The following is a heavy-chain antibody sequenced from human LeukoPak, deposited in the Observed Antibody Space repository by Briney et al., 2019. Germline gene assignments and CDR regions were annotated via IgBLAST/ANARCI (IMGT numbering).Heavy chain of an antibody. D-gene: IGHD3-3*01. CDR2: IGGSGVST. V-gene: IGHV3-23*01. CDR1: GFTFSTYG. Sequence: GGTLRLSCAASGFTFSTYGMTWVRQAPGKGLEWVSAIGGSGVSTYYADSVKGRFTISRDNSKNTLYLQMNSLRAEDTAVYYCARDNAYDYFDYWGQGTLVTVSS. CDR3: ARDNAYDYFDY. J-gene: IGHJ4*02.